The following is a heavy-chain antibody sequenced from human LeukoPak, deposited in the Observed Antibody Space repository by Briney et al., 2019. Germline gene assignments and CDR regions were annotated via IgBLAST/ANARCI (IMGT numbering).Heavy chain of an antibody. Sequence: SVKVSCKASGGTLSSYAISWVRQAPGQGLEWMGGIIPIFGTTKYSQKFQGRVTITAAESTGTAFMDLNSLTSDDTAVYYCARRGISMIRGLITYYFDYWGQGILVTVSS. V-gene: IGHV1-69*13. CDR2: IIPIFGTT. J-gene: IGHJ4*02. CDR3: ARRGISMIRGLITYYFDY. CDR1: GGTLSSYA. D-gene: IGHD3-10*01.